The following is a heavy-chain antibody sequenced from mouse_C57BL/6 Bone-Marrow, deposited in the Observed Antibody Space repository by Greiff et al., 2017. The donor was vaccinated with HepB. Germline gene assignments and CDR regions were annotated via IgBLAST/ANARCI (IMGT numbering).Heavy chain of an antibody. Sequence: VQLQQPGAELVRPGTSVKLSCKASGYTFTSYWMHWVKQRPGQGLEWIGVIDPSDSYTNYNQKFKGKATLTVDTSSSTAYMQLSSLTSEDSAVYYCASGIYYDYAWFAYGGQGTLVTVSA. CDR3: ASGIYYDYAWFAY. J-gene: IGHJ3*01. D-gene: IGHD2-4*01. CDR2: IDPSDSYT. V-gene: IGHV1-59*01. CDR1: GYTFTSYW.